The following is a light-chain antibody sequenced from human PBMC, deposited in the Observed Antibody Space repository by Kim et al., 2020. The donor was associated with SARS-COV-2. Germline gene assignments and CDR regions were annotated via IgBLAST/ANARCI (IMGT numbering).Light chain of an antibody. CDR3: AAWDDSLNGLV. J-gene: IGLJ2*01. Sequence: QSVLTQPPSASGAPGQRVTISCSGSNSNIGGNTVSWYQQLPGTAPKLLIYSDYQRPSGVPDRFSGSKSGASASLAVSGLQSEDESDYYCAAWDDSLNGLVFGGGTKLTVL. V-gene: IGLV1-44*01. CDR1: NSNIGGNT. CDR2: SDY.